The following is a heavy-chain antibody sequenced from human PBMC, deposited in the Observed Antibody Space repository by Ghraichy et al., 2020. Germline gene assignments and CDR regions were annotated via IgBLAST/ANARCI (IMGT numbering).Heavy chain of an antibody. CDR3: ARDGWVLWFGESTYYYYGMDV. V-gene: IGHV3-48*02. CDR2: ISSSSSTI. CDR1: GFTFSSYS. Sequence: GGSLRLSCAASGFTFSSYSMNWVRQAPGKGLEWVSYISSSSSTIYYADSVKGRFTISRDNAKNSLYLQMNSLRDEDTAVYYCARDGWVLWFGESTYYYYGMDVWGQETTVTVSS. D-gene: IGHD3-10*01. J-gene: IGHJ6*02.